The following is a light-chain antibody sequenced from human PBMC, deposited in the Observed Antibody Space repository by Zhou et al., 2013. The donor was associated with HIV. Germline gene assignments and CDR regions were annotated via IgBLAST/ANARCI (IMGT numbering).Light chain of an antibody. J-gene: IGKJ4*01. V-gene: IGKV1-39*01. CDR3: MQALQTPVT. Sequence: DIQMTQSPSSLSASVGDRVTITCRASQSITIYLNWYQQKLGKAPKLLIYGASSLQSGVPSRFSGSGSGTDFTLKISRVEAEDVGVYYCMQALQTPVTFGGGTKVEIK. CDR2: GAS. CDR1: QSITIY.